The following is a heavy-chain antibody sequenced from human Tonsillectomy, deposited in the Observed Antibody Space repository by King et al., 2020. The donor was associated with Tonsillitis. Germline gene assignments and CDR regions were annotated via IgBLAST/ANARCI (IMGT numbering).Heavy chain of an antibody. CDR1: GFTFNNYG. Sequence: VQLVESGGGVVQPGRSLRLSCAASGFTFNNYGMHWVRQAPGKGLEWVAVISYDETNIYYADSVKGRFTISRDNSKNTLYLQMNSLRPEATAVYNCAKVARSWYDNDAFDIWGQGTMVTVSS. V-gene: IGHV3-30*18. CDR2: ISYDETNI. D-gene: IGHD6-13*01. J-gene: IGHJ3*02. CDR3: AKVARSWYDNDAFDI.